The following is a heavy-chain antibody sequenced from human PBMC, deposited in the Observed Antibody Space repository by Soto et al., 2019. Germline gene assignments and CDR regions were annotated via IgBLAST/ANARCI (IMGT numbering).Heavy chain of an antibody. D-gene: IGHD2-21*02. CDR1: GGSISGYY. CDR2: MYNTGST. J-gene: IGHJ6*02. CDR3: ARDLWGYCGTDCYPLDV. V-gene: IGHV4-59*01. Sequence: LSLTCTVSGGSISGYYWSWIRQPPGKGLEWIGYMYNTGSTVYNPSFKSRVTISVDTSKSQFSLRLNSVTAADTAVYYCARDLWGYCGTDCYPLDVWGQGTTVTVSS.